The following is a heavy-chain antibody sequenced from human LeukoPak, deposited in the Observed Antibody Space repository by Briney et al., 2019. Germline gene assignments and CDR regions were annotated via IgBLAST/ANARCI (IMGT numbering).Heavy chain of an antibody. CDR1: GFTVTSNY. V-gene: IGHV3-66*01. CDR3: ARAWVCSGGSCYSGIYYYYGMDV. CDR2: IYSGGTT. D-gene: IGHD2-15*01. Sequence: GGSLRLSCVASGFTVTSNYISWVRQAPGKGLEWVSLIYSGGTTHYADSVKDRFTISRDNSKNTVYLQMNSLRAEDTAVYYCARAWVCSGGSCYSGIYYYYGMDVWGQGTTVTVSS. J-gene: IGHJ6*02.